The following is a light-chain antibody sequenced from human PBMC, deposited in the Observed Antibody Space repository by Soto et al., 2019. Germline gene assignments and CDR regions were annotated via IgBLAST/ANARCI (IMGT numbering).Light chain of an antibody. J-gene: IGLJ2*01. CDR3: SSYASTSTVV. CDR1: SSDIGGYNY. CDR2: NVS. V-gene: IGLV2-14*01. Sequence: QSALTQPASVSGSPGQWITISCTGTSSDIGGYNYVSWYQQHPGKAPKVIIHNVSNRPSGVSNRFSGSKSGNTASLTISGLQAEDEADYYCSSYASTSTVVFGGGTKLTVL.